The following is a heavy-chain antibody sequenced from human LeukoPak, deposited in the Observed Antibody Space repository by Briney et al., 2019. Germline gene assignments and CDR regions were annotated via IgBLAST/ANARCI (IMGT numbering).Heavy chain of an antibody. CDR2: IYYSGST. J-gene: IGHJ3*02. CDR1: YY. CDR3: ARDSPSMDTAMVTYAFDI. V-gene: IGHV4-31*02. D-gene: IGHD5-18*01. Sequence: YYWSXIXQHPGTGLEWIGYIYYSGSTYYNPSLKSRVTISVDTSKNQFSLKLSSVTAADTAVYYCARDSPSMDTAMVTYAFDIWGQGTMVTVSS.